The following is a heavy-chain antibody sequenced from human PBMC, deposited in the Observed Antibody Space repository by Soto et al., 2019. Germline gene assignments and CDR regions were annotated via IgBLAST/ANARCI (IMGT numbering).Heavy chain of an antibody. Sequence: QVQLVESGGGVVQPGRSLRLSCAASGFTFSSYAMHWVRQAPGKGLEWVAVISYDGSNKYYADSVKGRFTISRDNSKNTLYLQMNSLRAEDTAVYYCARDPGWLQWNFDYWGQGTLVTVSS. CDR1: GFTFSSYA. CDR3: ARDPGWLQWNFDY. V-gene: IGHV3-30-3*01. J-gene: IGHJ4*02. CDR2: ISYDGSNK. D-gene: IGHD5-12*01.